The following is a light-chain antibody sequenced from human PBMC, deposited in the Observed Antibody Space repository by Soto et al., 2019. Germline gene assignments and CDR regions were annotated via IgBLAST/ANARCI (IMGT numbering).Light chain of an antibody. CDR2: GAF. Sequence: EIVLTQSRATLSLSPGEIATLSCRASPSVTNYLAWYQQKPGQAPRLLIYGAFNRATGIPARFSGSGSGTDFTLTISSLEPEDFAVYYCQQRNIWPPVTCGQGTRLEIK. CDR1: PSVTNY. V-gene: IGKV3-11*01. J-gene: IGKJ5*01. CDR3: QQRNIWPPVT.